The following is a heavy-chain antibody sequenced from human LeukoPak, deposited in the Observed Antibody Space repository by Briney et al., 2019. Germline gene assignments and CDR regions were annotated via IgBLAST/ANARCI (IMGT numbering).Heavy chain of an antibody. CDR2: IWYDGSNK. V-gene: IGHV3-30*02. CDR3: AKDRPTGGAVAGKIDY. Sequence: HPGGSLRLSCAASGFTFSSYGMHWVRQAPGKGLEWVAVIWYDGSNKYYADSVKGRFTISRDNSKNTLYLQMNSLRAEDTAVYYCAKDRPTGGAVAGKIDYWGQGTLVTVSS. CDR1: GFTFSSYG. J-gene: IGHJ4*02. D-gene: IGHD6-19*01.